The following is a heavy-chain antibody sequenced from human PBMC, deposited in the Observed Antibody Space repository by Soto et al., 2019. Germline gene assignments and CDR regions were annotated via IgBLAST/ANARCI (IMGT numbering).Heavy chain of an antibody. CDR2: INAGNGNT. CDR3: AREWGYDFWSGYPFYYYYCGMDV. D-gene: IGHD3-3*01. V-gene: IGHV1-3*01. J-gene: IGHJ6*02. Sequence: ASVKVSCKASGYTFTSYAMHWVRQAPGQRLEWMGWINAGNGNTKYSQKFQGRVTMTRDTSISTAYMELSSLRSEDTAVYYCAREWGYDFWSGYPFYYYYCGMDVWGQGTTVTVSS. CDR1: GYTFTSYA.